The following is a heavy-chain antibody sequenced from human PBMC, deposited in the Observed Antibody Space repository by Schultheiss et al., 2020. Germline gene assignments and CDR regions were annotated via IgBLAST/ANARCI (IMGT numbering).Heavy chain of an antibody. D-gene: IGHD4-17*01. Sequence: GGSLRLSCAASGFTVSSNYMSWVRQAPGKGLEWVSVIYSGGSTYYADSVKGRFTISRDNSKNTLYLQMNSLRAEDTAVYYCARGLTVTSDAFDIWGQGTMVNVSS. V-gene: IGHV3-53*01. J-gene: IGHJ3*02. CDR1: GFTVSSNY. CDR3: ARGLTVTSDAFDI. CDR2: IYSGGST.